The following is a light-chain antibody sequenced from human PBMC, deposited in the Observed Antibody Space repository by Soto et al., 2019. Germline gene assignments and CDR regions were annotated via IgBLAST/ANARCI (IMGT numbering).Light chain of an antibody. J-gene: IGKJ1*01. CDR2: GAS. V-gene: IGKV3-15*01. Sequence: EIVMTQSPATLSVSPGERATLSGRAGQNIHTNLAWYQQKPGQAPRLLFYGASIRATAVPARFTASGSGTEFTLTISSLQSEDFAVYYCQQYNTWPRTFGQGTKVDIK. CDR1: QNIHTN. CDR3: QQYNTWPRT.